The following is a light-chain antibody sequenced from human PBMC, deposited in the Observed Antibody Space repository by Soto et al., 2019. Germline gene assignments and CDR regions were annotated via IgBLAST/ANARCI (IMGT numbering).Light chain of an antibody. CDR1: QSVGSS. CDR2: DAS. CDR3: QQRYFWPLT. Sequence: ETVLTQSPVTLSLSPGERATLSSRASQSVGSSLGWYQQKPGQPPRLLIYDASNRATGVPARFSGSGSGRDFTLTISSLEPEDSAVYYCQQRYFWPLTFGQGTKVEIK. V-gene: IGKV3-11*02. J-gene: IGKJ1*01.